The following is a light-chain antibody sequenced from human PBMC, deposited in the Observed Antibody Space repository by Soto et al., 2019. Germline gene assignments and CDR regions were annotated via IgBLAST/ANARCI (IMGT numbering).Light chain of an antibody. CDR3: MQALQTPPEGYT. Sequence: DIVMTQSPLSLPVTPGEPASISCRSSQSLLHSNGYTYLDWYLQKPGQSPQLLIYLGSNRASGVPDRFSGSGSGTDFTLKISRVEAEDVGVYYCMQALQTPPEGYTFGQGTKLEIK. CDR2: LGS. V-gene: IGKV2-28*01. J-gene: IGKJ2*01. CDR1: QSLLHSNGYTY.